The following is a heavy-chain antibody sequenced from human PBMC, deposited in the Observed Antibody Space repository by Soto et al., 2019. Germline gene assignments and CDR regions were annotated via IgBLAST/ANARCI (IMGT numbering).Heavy chain of an antibody. D-gene: IGHD3-22*01. CDR2: LYRSGHT. J-gene: IGHJ4*02. V-gene: IGHV4-38-2*01. CDR1: GYSISSGYY. CDR3: ARVAYYDSSGYYYYFDY. Sequence: SETLSLTCAVSGYSISSGYYWGWIRQPPGKGLEWIGSLYRSGHTYYDPSLRSRVTISVDLSKNQFSLRLSSVTAADTAVYYCARVAYYDSSGYYYYFDYWGQGTLVTVSS.